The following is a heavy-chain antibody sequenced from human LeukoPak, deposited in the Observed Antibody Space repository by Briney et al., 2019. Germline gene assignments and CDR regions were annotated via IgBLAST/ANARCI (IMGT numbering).Heavy chain of an antibody. CDR1: GFTFDDYV. D-gene: IGHD2-2*01. CDR3: ARVISSSWSGGFAI. J-gene: IGHJ3*02. V-gene: IGHV3-20*04. Sequence: GGSLRLSCAASGFTFDDYVMSWVRQAPGKGLEWVSGINWNGDSARYADSVKGRFTISRENAKKSLYLQMNSLRAEDTALYYCARVISSSWSGGFAIWGQGKMVTVSS. CDR2: INWNGDSA.